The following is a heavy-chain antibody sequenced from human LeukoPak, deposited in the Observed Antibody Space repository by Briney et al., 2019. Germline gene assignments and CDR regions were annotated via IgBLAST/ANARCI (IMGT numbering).Heavy chain of an antibody. CDR3: ARGGPYGSGSDAFDI. J-gene: IGHJ3*02. D-gene: IGHD3-10*01. Sequence: ASVKVSCKASGYTFTNYGVCWVRQAPGQGLEWMGWISTYKVTTNYAQKFQGRVTMTTDTSTSTAYLELRSLGSDDTAVYYCARGGPYGSGSDAFDIWGQGTMVTASS. CDR1: GYTFTNYG. V-gene: IGHV1-18*04. CDR2: ISTYKVTT.